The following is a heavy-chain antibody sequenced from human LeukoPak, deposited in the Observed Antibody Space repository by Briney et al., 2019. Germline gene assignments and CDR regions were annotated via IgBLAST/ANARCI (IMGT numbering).Heavy chain of an antibody. J-gene: IGHJ4*02. CDR1: GYTFNTYG. V-gene: IGHV1-18*01. CDR2: ISPYNGNT. D-gene: IGHD3-10*01. CDR3: ATVAVIRGVTYFDY. Sequence: AASVKVSCKASGYTFNTYGITWVRQAPGQGLEWMGWISPYNGNTNYAQKLQGRVTMTTDTSTSTAYMELGSLRSDDTAVYYCATVAVIRGVTYFDYWGQGTLVTVSS.